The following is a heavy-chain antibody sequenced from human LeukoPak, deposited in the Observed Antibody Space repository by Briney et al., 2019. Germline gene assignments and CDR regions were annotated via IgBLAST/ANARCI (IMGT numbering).Heavy chain of an antibody. CDR2: INSDGSST. D-gene: IGHD3-22*01. J-gene: IGHJ3*02. CDR1: GFTFSSYW. Sequence: GGSLRLFCAASGFTFSSYWMHWVRQAPGKGLVWVSRINSDGSSTSYADSVKGRFTISRDNAKNTLYLQMNSLRAEDTAVYYCAREVPITMIPSGAFDIWGQGTMVTVSS. V-gene: IGHV3-74*01. CDR3: AREVPITMIPSGAFDI.